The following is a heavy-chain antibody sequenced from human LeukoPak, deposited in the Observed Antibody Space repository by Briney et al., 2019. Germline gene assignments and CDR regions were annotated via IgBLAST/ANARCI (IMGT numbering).Heavy chain of an antibody. D-gene: IGHD5-18*01. CDR1: GYTFTSYG. V-gene: IGHV1-18*01. CDR3: AREENSYALQDPYYYYGIDV. CDR2: ISAYNGNT. Sequence: GASVKVSCKASGYTFTSYGISWVRQAPGQGLEWMGWISAYNGNTNYAQKLQARVTMTTDTSTSTAYMELRSLRSDDTAVYYCAREENSYALQDPYYYYGIDVWGQGNPFTVSS. J-gene: IGHJ6*02.